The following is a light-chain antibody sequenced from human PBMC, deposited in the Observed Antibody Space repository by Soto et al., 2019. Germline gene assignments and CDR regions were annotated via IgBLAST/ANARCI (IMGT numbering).Light chain of an antibody. Sequence: DIQMTQSPSSLSASVGDRVTITCQASQDISNYLSWFQQKPGKAPKLLIYDGSTLETGAPSRFSGSGSGTDFSFTINSLQPEDIATYHCQQYDNVPFTFGQGTRLEI. CDR2: DGS. CDR1: QDISNY. CDR3: QQYDNVPFT. V-gene: IGKV1-33*01. J-gene: IGKJ5*01.